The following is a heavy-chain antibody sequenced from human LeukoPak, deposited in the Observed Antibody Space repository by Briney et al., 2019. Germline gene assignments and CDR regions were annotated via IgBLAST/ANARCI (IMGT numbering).Heavy chain of an antibody. CDR1: GYTFTSYD. CDR3: ATMGDSGYEGC. Sequence: ASVKVSCKASGYTFTSYDINWVRQATGQGLEWMGWMNPNSGNTGYAQKFQGRVTMTEDTSTDTAYMELSSLRSEDTAVYYCATMGDSGYEGCWGQGTLVTVSS. CDR2: MNPNSGNT. J-gene: IGHJ4*02. V-gene: IGHV1-8*01. D-gene: IGHD5-12*01.